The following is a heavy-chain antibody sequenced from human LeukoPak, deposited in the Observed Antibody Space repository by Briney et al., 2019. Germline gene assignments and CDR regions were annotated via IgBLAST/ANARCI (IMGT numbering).Heavy chain of an antibody. CDR1: GFTVSSNH. V-gene: IGHV3-66*01. D-gene: IGHD6-13*01. Sequence: GGFLRLSCAASGFTVSSNHMSWVRQAPGKGLEWVSVIYSGGSTYYADSVKGRFTISRDNSKNTLYLQMNSLRAEDTAVYYCARAAAGTSVDYWGQGTLVTVSS. J-gene: IGHJ4*02. CDR3: ARAAAGTSVDY. CDR2: IYSGGST.